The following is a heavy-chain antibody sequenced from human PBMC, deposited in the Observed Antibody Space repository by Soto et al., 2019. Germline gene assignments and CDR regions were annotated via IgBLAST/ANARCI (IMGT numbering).Heavy chain of an antibody. CDR1: GFTFGDYA. Sequence: GGSLRLSCTASGFTFGDYAMSWVRQAPGKGLEWVGFIRSKAYGGTTEYAASVKGRFTISRDDSKSIAYLQMNSLKTEDTAVYYCTRDDYRYYYYGMDVWGQGTTVTVSS. CDR3: TRDDYRYYYYGMDV. V-gene: IGHV3-49*04. CDR2: IRSKAYGGTT. D-gene: IGHD4-17*01. J-gene: IGHJ6*02.